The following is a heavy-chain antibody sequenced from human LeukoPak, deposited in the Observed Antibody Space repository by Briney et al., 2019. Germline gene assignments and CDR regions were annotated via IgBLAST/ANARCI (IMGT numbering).Heavy chain of an antibody. D-gene: IGHD2-15*01. CDR3: AKDSADCSGSSCYWGYSGDYFDY. J-gene: IGHJ4*02. CDR2: ISSSSSYI. V-gene: IGHV3-21*01. CDR1: GFTFSSYS. Sequence: GGSLRLSCAASGFTFSSYSMNWVRQAPGKGLEWVSSISSSSSYIYYADSVKGRFTISRDNSKNTLYLQMNSLRAEDTAMYYCAKDSADCSGSSCYWGYSGDYFDYWGQGTLVTVSS.